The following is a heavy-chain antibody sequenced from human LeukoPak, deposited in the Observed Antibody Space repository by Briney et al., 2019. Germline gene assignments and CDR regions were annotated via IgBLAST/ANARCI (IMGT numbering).Heavy chain of an antibody. CDR2: ISGGSSST. V-gene: IGHV3-23*01. D-gene: IGHD3-9*01. J-gene: IGHJ6*02. Sequence: GGSLRLSCAASGFTFSSYAMSWVRLAPGKGLEWVSAISGGSSSTYYADSVKGRFTISRDNAKNTLYLQMNTLRVEDTAVYYCTRDLMDYDVSTGLHHYYMDVWGQGTTVTVSS. CDR1: GFTFSSYA. CDR3: TRDLMDYDVSTGLHHYYMDV.